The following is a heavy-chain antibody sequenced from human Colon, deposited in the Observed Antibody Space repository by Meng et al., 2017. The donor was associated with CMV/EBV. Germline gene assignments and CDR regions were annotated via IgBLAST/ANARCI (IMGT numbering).Heavy chain of an antibody. J-gene: IGHJ4*02. CDR3: ARRHFTNWFYLDS. CDR1: GDSVSRDTVG. D-gene: IGHD2-8*01. Sequence: LRLSCAISGDSVSRDTVGWNWIRLSPSRGLEWLGRTYYRSRWLDDYAEFVRSRIRIDADTSKNEISLRLGSVTPEDTAVYYCARRHFTNWFYLDSWGQGTLVTVSS. V-gene: IGHV6-1*01. CDR2: TYYRSRWLD.